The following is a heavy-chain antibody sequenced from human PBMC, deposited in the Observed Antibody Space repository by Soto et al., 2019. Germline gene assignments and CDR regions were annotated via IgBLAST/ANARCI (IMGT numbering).Heavy chain of an antibody. D-gene: IGHD1-26*01. V-gene: IGHV3-11*01. J-gene: IGHJ6*02. CDR2: ISSSGSTI. CDR1: GFTFSDDY. CDR3: ARLSHDPVGVTPGAYYYHGMDV. Sequence: GGSLRLSCAASGFTFSDDYMSWIRQAPGKGLEWVSYISSSGSTIYYADSVKGRFTISRDNAKNSLYLQMNSLRAEDTAVYYCARLSHDPVGVTPGAYYYHGMDVWGQGTTVTVS.